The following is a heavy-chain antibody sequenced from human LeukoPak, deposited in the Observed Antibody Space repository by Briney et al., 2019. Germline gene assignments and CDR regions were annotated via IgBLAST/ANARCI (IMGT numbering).Heavy chain of an antibody. CDR1: GFTFSNYG. CDR3: ARDGKMATPFPYYYYYYMDV. V-gene: IGHV1-18*01. Sequence: GASVKVSCKTSGFTFSNYGISWMRQAPGQGLEWVGWISGYSGNTNYAQKLQGRVTMTTDTSTSTAYMELRSLRSDDTAVYYCARDGKMATPFPYYYYYYMDVWGKGTTVTVSS. D-gene: IGHD5-24*01. CDR2: ISGYSGNT. J-gene: IGHJ6*03.